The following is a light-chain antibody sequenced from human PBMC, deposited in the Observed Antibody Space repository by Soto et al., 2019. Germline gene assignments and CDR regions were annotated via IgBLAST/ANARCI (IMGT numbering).Light chain of an antibody. CDR3: QQRGTWPLT. Sequence: EIVLTQSPVTLSLSPGERATLSCRASESISHYLAWYQQKPGQAPRLLIYDISNRATDVPARFSGSGSGTDFTLTISSLEPEDFAVYYCQQRGTWPLTFGGGTRVEIK. CDR2: DIS. V-gene: IGKV3-11*01. CDR1: ESISHY. J-gene: IGKJ4*01.